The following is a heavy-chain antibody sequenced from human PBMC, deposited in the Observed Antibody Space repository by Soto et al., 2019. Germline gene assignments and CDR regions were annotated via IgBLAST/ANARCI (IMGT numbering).Heavy chain of an antibody. CDR3: SKFKYSTSVRYLQH. V-gene: IGHV5-51*01. D-gene: IGHD6-6*01. CDR1: GYTLPNHW. Sequence: PVESLKIFCDTSGYTLPNHWHDRVRPGPGKGLEWVAIIYPSDSRTIYSPSFQGQVTISVDKSISTAYLKWTSLKASDTAIYYCSKFKYSTSVRYLQHWGQGTPVTVSS. CDR2: IYPSDSRT. J-gene: IGHJ1*01.